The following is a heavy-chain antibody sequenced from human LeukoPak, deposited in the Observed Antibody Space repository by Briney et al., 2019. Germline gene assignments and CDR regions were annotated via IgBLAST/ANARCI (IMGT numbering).Heavy chain of an antibody. CDR1: GFTFNNYW. CDR3: ARGLLVAANWFDP. J-gene: IGHJ5*02. D-gene: IGHD5-12*01. CDR2: IKQDGSER. Sequence: PGGSLRLSCAASGFTFNNYWMNWVRQAPGKGPGGGAHIKQDGSERYYVDSVKGGFTISRDNAEKSVYLQMNNLRAEDTAVYYCARGLLVAANWFDPWGQGTLVTVSS. V-gene: IGHV3-7*01.